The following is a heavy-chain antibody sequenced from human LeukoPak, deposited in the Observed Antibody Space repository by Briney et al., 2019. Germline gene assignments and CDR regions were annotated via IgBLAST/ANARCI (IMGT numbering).Heavy chain of an antibody. CDR3: ARRSDYYDSSAYYY. D-gene: IGHD3-22*01. CDR2: MNPNSGNT. Sequence: GASVKVSCKASRYTFTNYDINWVRQATGQGLEWMGWMNPNSGNTGYAQKFQGRVTITRDTSIGTAYMELSSLSSEDTAVYYCARRSDYYDSSAYYYWGQGTLVTVSS. V-gene: IGHV1-8*03. CDR1: RYTFTNYD. J-gene: IGHJ4*02.